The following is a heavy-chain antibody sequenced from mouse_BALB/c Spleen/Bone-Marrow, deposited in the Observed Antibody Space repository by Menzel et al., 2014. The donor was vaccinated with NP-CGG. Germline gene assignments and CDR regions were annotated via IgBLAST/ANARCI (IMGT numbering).Heavy chain of an antibody. CDR3: ARRGLYYDYDAWFAY. CDR2: IDPANGNT. D-gene: IGHD2-4*01. CDR1: GFNIKDTY. J-gene: IGHJ3*01. Sequence: EVKLEESGAELVKPGASVKLSCTASGFNIKDTYMHWVKQRPEQGLEWIGRIDPANGNTKYDPKFQGKATITADTSSNTAYLQLSSLTSEDTAVYYCARRGLYYDYDAWFAYWGQGTLVPVSA. V-gene: IGHV14-3*02.